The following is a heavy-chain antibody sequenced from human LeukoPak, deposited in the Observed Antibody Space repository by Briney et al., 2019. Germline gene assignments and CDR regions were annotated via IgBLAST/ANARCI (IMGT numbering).Heavy chain of an antibody. Sequence: ASVKVSCKPSGYSFTSYAMNWVRQAPGQGLEWMGWINTNTGNPTYAQGFTGRFVFSLDTSVSTAYLQISSLKAEDTAVYYCASAPRGSGSYQYYYYMDVWGKGTTVTVSS. CDR1: GYSFTSYA. D-gene: IGHD3-10*01. V-gene: IGHV7-4-1*02. J-gene: IGHJ6*03. CDR3: ASAPRGSGSYQYYYYMDV. CDR2: INTNTGNP.